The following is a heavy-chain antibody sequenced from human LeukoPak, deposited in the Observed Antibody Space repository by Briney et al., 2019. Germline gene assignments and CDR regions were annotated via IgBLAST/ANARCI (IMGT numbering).Heavy chain of an antibody. CDR1: GFTFSSYA. J-gene: IGHJ4*02. CDR2: ISDSGGST. D-gene: IGHD1-1*01. V-gene: IGHV3-23*01. CDR3: AKGNWRYFDY. Sequence: GGSLRLSCAASGFTFSSYAMTWVRQAPGKGLEWVSGISDSGGSTFYADSVKGRFTISRDNSKNTLYLQMNSLRAEDTAVYYCAKGNWRYFDYWGQGTLVTVSS.